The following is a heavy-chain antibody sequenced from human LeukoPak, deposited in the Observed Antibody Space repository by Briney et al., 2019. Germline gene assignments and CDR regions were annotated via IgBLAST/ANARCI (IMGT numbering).Heavy chain of an antibody. CDR3: ARHQNYYDRSDAFDI. J-gene: IGHJ3*02. Sequence: SETLSLTCTVSGGSISCSSYYWGWIRQPPGKGLEWIGSIYYSGSTYYNPSLKSRVTMSVDTSKNQFSLKLSSVTAADTAVYYCARHQNYYDRSDAFDIWGQGTMVTVSS. D-gene: IGHD3-22*01. V-gene: IGHV4-39*01. CDR1: GGSISCSSYY. CDR2: IYYSGST.